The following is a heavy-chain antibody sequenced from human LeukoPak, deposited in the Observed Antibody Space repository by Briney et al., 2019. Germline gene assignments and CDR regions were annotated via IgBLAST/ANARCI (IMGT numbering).Heavy chain of an antibody. V-gene: IGHV3-23*01. D-gene: IGHD3-10*01. J-gene: IGHJ4*02. Sequence: GGSLRLSCAASGFTFSSYGMSWVRQAPGKGLEWVSAISGSGGSTYYADSVKGRFTISRDNSKNTLYLQMNSLRAEDTAVYYCAKASNYYGSGSYSDYWGQGTLVTVSS. CDR3: AKASNYYGSGSYSDY. CDR1: GFTFSSYG. CDR2: ISGSGGST.